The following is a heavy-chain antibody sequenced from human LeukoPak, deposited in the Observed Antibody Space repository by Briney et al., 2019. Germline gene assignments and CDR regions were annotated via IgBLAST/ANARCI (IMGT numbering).Heavy chain of an antibody. CDR3: ARESGLGYFEAALWGAFDI. J-gene: IGHJ3*02. V-gene: IGHV1-46*01. Sequence: ASVKVSCKASGYTFTEYYMHWVRQAPGQGLEWMGIINPSGAGTTYAQNFQGRVTMTRDTSTSTVYMGLSSLRSEDTAVYYCARESGLGYFEAALWGAFDIWGQGTMVTVSS. CDR2: INPSGAGT. D-gene: IGHD3-9*01. CDR1: GYTFTEYY.